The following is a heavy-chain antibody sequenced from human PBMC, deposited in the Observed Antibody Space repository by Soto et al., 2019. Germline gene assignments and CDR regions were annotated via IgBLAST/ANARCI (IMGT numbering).Heavy chain of an antibody. CDR1: GYTLTELS. Sequence: ASVKVSCKVFGYTLTELSMHWVRQAPGKGLEWMGGFDPEDGETVYAQKFQGRVTMTEDTSTDTAYMELSSLRSEDTAVYYCAVAGTQGGYDYDMGYWGQGTLVTVSS. J-gene: IGHJ4*02. CDR3: AVAGTQGGYDYDMGY. CDR2: FDPEDGET. D-gene: IGHD3-22*01. V-gene: IGHV1-24*01.